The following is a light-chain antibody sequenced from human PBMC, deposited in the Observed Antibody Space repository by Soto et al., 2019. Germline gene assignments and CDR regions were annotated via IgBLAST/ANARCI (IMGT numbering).Light chain of an antibody. V-gene: IGLV2-8*01. CDR3: SSYAGSNNVV. CDR1: SSDVGGYNY. CDR2: EVS. Sequence: QSALTQPPSASGSPGQSVTISCTGTSSDVGGYNYVSWYQQHPGKAPKLILYEVSKRPSGVPDRFSGSKSGNTASLTVSGLQAEDEADYYCSSYAGSNNVVLGGGTKLTVL. J-gene: IGLJ2*01.